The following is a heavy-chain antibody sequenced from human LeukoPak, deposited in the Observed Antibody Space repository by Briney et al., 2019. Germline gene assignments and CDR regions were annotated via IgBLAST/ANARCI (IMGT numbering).Heavy chain of an antibody. CDR2: IKQDGSEK. CDR3: ARVLYGSGSCEYIDY. CDR1: GFTFSSYW. V-gene: IGHV3-7*01. D-gene: IGHD3-10*01. Sequence: GGSLRLSCAASGFTFSSYWMSWVRQAPGKGLEWVANIKQDGSEKYYVDSVKGRFTISRDNAKNSLYLQMNSLRAEDTAVYYCARVLYGSGSCEYIDYWGQGTLVTVSS. J-gene: IGHJ4*02.